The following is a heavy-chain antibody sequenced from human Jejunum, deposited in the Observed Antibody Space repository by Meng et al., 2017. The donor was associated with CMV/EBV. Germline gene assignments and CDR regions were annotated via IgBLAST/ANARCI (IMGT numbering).Heavy chain of an antibody. D-gene: IGHD6-13*01. CDR3: AASSSSWYQNWFDP. V-gene: IGHV1-18*01. CDR2: ISAYNGNT. Sequence: QVQLVQSGADVKKPGASVKVSCKSSGYTFTSYGISWVRQAPGQGLEWMGWISAYNGNTNYAQKLQGRVTMTTDTSTSTAYMELRSLRSDDTAVYYCAASSSSWYQNWFDPWGQGTLVTVSS. CDR1: GYTFTSYG. J-gene: IGHJ5*02.